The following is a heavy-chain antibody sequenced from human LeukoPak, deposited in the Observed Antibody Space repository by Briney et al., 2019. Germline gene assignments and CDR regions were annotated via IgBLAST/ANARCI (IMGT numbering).Heavy chain of an antibody. V-gene: IGHV4-59*01. CDR1: GGSISSYY. CDR2: SFYTGST. Sequence: PSETLSLTCTVSGGSISSYYWSWIRQPPGKGRGWVGYSFYTGSTNYNPSLKSRVTISVDTSKNQFSLKLSSVTAADTAVYYCARVGPRIGVIYDAFDIWGQGTMVTVSS. D-gene: IGHD3-3*01. CDR3: ARVGPRIGVIYDAFDI. J-gene: IGHJ3*02.